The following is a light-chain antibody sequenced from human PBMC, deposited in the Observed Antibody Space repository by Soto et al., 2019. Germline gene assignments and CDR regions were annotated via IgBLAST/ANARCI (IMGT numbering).Light chain of an antibody. CDR1: QSVSSN. Sequence: EIVMTQSPATLSVSPGERATLSCRASQSVSSNLAWYQQKPGQAPRLLIYGASTRATGIPARFSGSESGTEFTLTISSLQSEDFAVYYCQQYNNWPRWTFGQGTKVEIK. V-gene: IGKV3-15*01. CDR2: GAS. CDR3: QQYNNWPRWT. J-gene: IGKJ1*01.